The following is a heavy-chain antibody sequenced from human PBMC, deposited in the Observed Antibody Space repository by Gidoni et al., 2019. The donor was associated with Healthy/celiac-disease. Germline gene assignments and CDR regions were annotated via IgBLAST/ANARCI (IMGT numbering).Heavy chain of an antibody. CDR1: RGSISSGSYY. Sequence: QVQLQESGPGLVKPSQTLSLTCTVSRGSISSGSYYWSWIRQPAGKGLEWIGRIYTSGSTNYNPSLKSRVTISVDTSKNQFSLKLSSVTAADTAVYYCARDRATYSGSYGRGWFDPWGQGTLVTVSS. D-gene: IGHD1-26*01. V-gene: IGHV4-61*02. CDR2: IYTSGST. CDR3: ARDRATYSGSYGRGWFDP. J-gene: IGHJ5*02.